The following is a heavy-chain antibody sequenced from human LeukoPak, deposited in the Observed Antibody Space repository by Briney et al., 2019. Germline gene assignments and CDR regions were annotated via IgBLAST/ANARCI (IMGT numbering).Heavy chain of an antibody. CDR2: IIPIFGTA. Sequence: SVKVSCKASGGTFSSYAISWVRQAPGQGLEWMGGIIPIFGTANYAQKFQGRVTITTDESTSTAYMELSSLRSEDTAVYYCARPNHCGGDCSSGDTFDIWGQGTMVTVSS. V-gene: IGHV1-69*05. D-gene: IGHD2-21*01. CDR3: ARPNHCGGDCSSGDTFDI. CDR1: GGTFSSYA. J-gene: IGHJ3*02.